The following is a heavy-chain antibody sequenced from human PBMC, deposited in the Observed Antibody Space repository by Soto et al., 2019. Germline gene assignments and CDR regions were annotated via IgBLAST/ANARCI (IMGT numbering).Heavy chain of an antibody. CDR3: ARGGYSNYSAPSTGYMNV. D-gene: IGHD4-4*01. V-gene: IGHV4-39*01. J-gene: IGHJ6*04. Sequence: SETLSLTCTVSGGSISSSSFYWGWVRQTPGKGLEWITSIHLRSGNTYYNPSLKNRVTISVDTYENQFSLTLTSVTAADTAVYYCARGGYSNYSAPSTGYMNVWGKGTTVTVSS. CDR2: IHLRSGNT. CDR1: GGSISSSSFY.